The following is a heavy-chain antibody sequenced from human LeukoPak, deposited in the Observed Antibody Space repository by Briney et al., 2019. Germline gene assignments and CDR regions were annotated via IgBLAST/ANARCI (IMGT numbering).Heavy chain of an antibody. CDR3: AKDEGGPTVSDY. D-gene: IGHD4-11*01. V-gene: IGHV3-30*02. CDR2: IPYDGNSE. CDR1: GFIFSNYA. J-gene: IGHJ4*02. Sequence: GGSLRLSFAASGFIFSNYAMHWVRQAPGKGLEWVAFIPYDGNSEYYAGSVKGRFTISRDNSKNTLYLQMNSLRTEDTALYYCAKDEGGPTVSDYWGQGTLVTVSS.